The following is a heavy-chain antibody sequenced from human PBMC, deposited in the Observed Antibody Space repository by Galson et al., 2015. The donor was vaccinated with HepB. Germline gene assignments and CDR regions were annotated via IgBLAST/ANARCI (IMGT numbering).Heavy chain of an antibody. CDR2: ISYDGSNK. J-gene: IGHJ4*02. Sequence: SLRLSCAASGFTFSSYAMHWVRQAPGKGLEWVAVISYDGSNKYYADSVKGRFTISRDNSKNTLYLQMNSLRAEDTAVYYCARVYGDYEREWGYYFDYWGQGTLVTVSS. CDR1: GFTFSSYA. D-gene: IGHD4-17*01. CDR3: ARVYGDYEREWGYYFDY. V-gene: IGHV3-30-3*01.